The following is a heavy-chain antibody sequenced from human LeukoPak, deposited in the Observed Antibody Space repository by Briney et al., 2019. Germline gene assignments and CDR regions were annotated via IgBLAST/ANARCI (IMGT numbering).Heavy chain of an antibody. D-gene: IGHD4-17*01. CDR1: GFTFSSYA. V-gene: IGHV3-23*01. J-gene: IGHJ6*03. Sequence: GGSLRLFCAASGFTFSSYAMSWVRQAPGKGLEWVSAISGSGGSTYYADSVKGRFTISRDNSKNTLYLQMNSLRAEDTAVYYCAKVVSGYGDRENYYYYMDVWGKGTTVTVSS. CDR2: ISGSGGST. CDR3: AKVVSGYGDRENYYYYMDV.